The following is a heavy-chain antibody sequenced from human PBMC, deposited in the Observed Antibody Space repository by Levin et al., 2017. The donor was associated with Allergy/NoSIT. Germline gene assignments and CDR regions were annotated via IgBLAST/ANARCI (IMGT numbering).Heavy chain of an antibody. Sequence: SQTLSLTCTVSGGSISGSGYWWGWIRQPPGKGLECIGSIYYSGSTSYNPSLKSRVTISIDTPRNQFSLKLSSVTAADTAVYYCARRDEYCSTTSCLFDSWGQGTLVTVSS. D-gene: IGHD2-2*01. J-gene: IGHJ5*01. CDR2: IYYSGST. CDR1: GGSISGSGYW. V-gene: IGHV4-39*01. CDR3: ARRDEYCSTTSCLFDS.